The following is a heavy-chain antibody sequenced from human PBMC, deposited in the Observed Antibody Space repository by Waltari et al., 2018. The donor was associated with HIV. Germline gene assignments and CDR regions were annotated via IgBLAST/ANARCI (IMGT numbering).Heavy chain of an antibody. V-gene: IGHV1-8*01. Sequence: QVQLVQSGAEVKKPGASVKLSCKASGYTFSTYDVNWVRQATGQGLEWMGWRRPNSGNTGCAQKYKGRVNRTRNSSIRTAYMELSSLRSDDTAVYYCSRGRHCTATSCLLYHGMDVWGQGTAVSVSS. CDR3: SRGRHCTATSCLLYHGMDV. CDR1: GYTFSTYD. D-gene: IGHD2-2*01. J-gene: IGHJ6*02. CDR2: RRPNSGNT.